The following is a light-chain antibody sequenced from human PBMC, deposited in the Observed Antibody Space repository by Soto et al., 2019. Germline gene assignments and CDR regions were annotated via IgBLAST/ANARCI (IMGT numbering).Light chain of an antibody. V-gene: IGLV2-14*01. Sequence: QSALTQPASVSGSPGQSITISCTGTSSDVGAYNYVSWYQQHPGKAPKLMTYNVSDRPSGVSNRFSGSKSGNTASLTISGLQAEDEADYYCSSYTSSSTPVVFGGGTKLTVL. CDR3: SSYTSSSTPVV. CDR2: NVS. CDR1: SSDVGAYNY. J-gene: IGLJ2*01.